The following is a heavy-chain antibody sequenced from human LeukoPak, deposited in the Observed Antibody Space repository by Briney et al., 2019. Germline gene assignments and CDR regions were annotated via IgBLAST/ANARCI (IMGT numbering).Heavy chain of an antibody. J-gene: IGHJ3*02. V-gene: IGHV3-7*01. CDR3: ARASHQGETYFNAFDI. CDR1: GFTFSRHW. Sequence: GGSLRLSCAASGFTFSRHWMSWVRQAPGKGLERVAHMNQDGSAIYSIDSVKGRFTISRDNDKNSLYLHMSGLTVADTAIYYCARASHQGETYFNAFDIWGRGTPVTVSS. D-gene: IGHD1-26*01. CDR2: MNQDGSAI.